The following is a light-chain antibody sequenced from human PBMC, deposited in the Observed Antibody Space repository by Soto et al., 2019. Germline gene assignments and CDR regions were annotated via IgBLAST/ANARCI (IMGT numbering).Light chain of an antibody. CDR1: SSNIGAGYD. CDR3: QSYASSLSDPGVV. J-gene: IGLJ2*01. Sequence: QSVLTQPPSVSGAPGQRVTISCTGSSSNIGAGYDVHWYQQLPGTAPKLLIYGNSNRPSGVPDRFSGSKSGTSASLAITGLQAEDEADYYCQSYASSLSDPGVVFGGGTKLTVL. V-gene: IGLV1-40*01. CDR2: GNS.